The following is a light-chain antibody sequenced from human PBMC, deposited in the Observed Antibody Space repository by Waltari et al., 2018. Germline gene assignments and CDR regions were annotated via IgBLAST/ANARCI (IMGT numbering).Light chain of an antibody. CDR3: MQALQTPLLT. CDR2: LGS. V-gene: IGKV2-28*01. CDR1: PSLLHSNGYNY. Sequence: DIVMTQSPLSLPVTPGEPASISCRSSPSLLHSNGYNYLDWYLQKPGQSPQLLIYLGSNRASGVPDRFSGSGSGTDFTLKISRVEAEDVGVYYCMQALQTPLLTFGGGTKVEIK. J-gene: IGKJ4*01.